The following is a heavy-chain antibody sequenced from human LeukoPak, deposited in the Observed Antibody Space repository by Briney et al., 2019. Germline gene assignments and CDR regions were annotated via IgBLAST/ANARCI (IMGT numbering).Heavy chain of an antibody. CDR3: ARKPEAVAVDDPRPFDP. D-gene: IGHD6-19*01. CDR1: GYTFTGYY. CDR2: INPNSGGT. J-gene: IGHJ5*02. Sequence: ASVKVSCKASGYTFTGYYMHWVRQAPGQGLEWMGWINPNSGGTNYAQKFQGRVTMTWDTSINTAYMELSRLRSDDTAVYYCARKPEAVAVDDPRPFDPWGQGTLVTVSS. V-gene: IGHV1-2*02.